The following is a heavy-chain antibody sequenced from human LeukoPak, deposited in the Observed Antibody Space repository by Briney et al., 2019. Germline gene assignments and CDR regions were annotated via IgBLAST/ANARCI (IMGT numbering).Heavy chain of an antibody. V-gene: IGHV4-59*01. CDR2: IYYSGST. Sequence: PSETLSLTCTVSGGSISSYYWSWNRQPPGKGLEWIGYIYYSGSTNYNPSLKSRVTISVDTSKNQFSLKLRSVTAADTAVYYCARDAPSGYGDYGWFDPWGQGTLVTVSS. CDR1: GGSISSYY. D-gene: IGHD4-17*01. CDR3: ARDAPSGYGDYGWFDP. J-gene: IGHJ5*02.